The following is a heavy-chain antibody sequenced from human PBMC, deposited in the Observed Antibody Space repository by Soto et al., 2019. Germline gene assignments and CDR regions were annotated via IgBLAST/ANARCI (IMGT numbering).Heavy chain of an antibody. CDR2: IKSNAYGGTT. J-gene: IGHJ3*02. CDR3: TTTTGAFDI. D-gene: IGHD1-1*01. Sequence: PGGSLRLSCAASGFTLNKAWMSWVRQAPGKGLKWVGRIKSNAYGGTTEYAASVKGRFTISRDDSKSFAYLQMNSLKTEDTTVYYCTTTTGAFDIWGQGTMVTFSS. CDR1: GFTLNKAW. V-gene: IGHV3-15*01.